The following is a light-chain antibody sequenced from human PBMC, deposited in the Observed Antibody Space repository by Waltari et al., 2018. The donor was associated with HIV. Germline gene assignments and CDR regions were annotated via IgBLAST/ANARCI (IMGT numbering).Light chain of an antibody. CDR2: DGS. V-gene: IGKV1-33*01. CDR1: HDISTY. Sequence: IQLTQSPSSLSASVGDRVTLTCQASHDISTYLNWYQQKDGKAPKLLIFDGSNLETGAPSRFSGRGAGTDFTLTISSLQPGDVGTYYCQEYANLPPFSFGGGTKVDIK. CDR3: QEYANLPPFS. J-gene: IGKJ4*01.